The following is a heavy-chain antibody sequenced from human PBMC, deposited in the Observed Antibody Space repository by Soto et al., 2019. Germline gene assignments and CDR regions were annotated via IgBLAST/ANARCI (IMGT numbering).Heavy chain of an antibody. V-gene: IGHV3-23*01. Sequence: GGSLRLSCAASGFTFSSYSMSWVRPAPGKGLGWVSAISGSGGSTYYADSVKGRFTISRDNSKNTLYLQMNSLRAEDTAVYYCAKRGRWELQDFRYWGQGTLVTVSS. CDR1: GFTFSSYS. J-gene: IGHJ4*02. CDR3: AKRGRWELQDFRY. D-gene: IGHD1-26*01. CDR2: ISGSGGST.